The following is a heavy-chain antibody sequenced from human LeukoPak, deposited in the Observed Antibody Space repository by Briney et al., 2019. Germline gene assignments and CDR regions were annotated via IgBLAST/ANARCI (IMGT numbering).Heavy chain of an antibody. CDR1: GFTFSSYA. D-gene: IGHD2-15*01. Sequence: TGGSLRLSCAASGFTFSSYAMSWVRQAPGKGLEWVSGITASGDRTYYADSVKGRFTMSRDNSKNTVYLQMNSLRVDDTAVYYCARRDIVVVVSASDYWGQGTLVTVSS. CDR2: ITASGDRT. CDR3: ARRDIVVVVSASDY. J-gene: IGHJ4*02. V-gene: IGHV3-23*01.